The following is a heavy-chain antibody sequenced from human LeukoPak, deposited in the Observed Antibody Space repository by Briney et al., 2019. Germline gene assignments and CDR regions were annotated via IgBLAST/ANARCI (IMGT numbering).Heavy chain of an antibody. CDR2: INHSGST. CDR3: ARDVRYYGSGRIDY. V-gene: IGHV4-34*01. Sequence: SETLSLTCAVNGGSFSGYYWSWIRQPPGKGLEWIGEINHSGSTNYNPSLKSRVTISVDTSKNQFSLKLSSVTAADTAVYYCARDVRYYGSGRIDYWGQGTLVTVSS. J-gene: IGHJ4*02. CDR1: GGSFSGYY. D-gene: IGHD3-10*01.